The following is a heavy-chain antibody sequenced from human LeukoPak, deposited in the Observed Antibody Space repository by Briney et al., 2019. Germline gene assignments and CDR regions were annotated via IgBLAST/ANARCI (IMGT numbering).Heavy chain of an antibody. V-gene: IGHV3-30*02. CDR2: IRYDGNYK. J-gene: IGHJ4*02. Sequence: GGSLRLSCAASGFTFSRNDMHWVRQAPGKGLEWVAFIRYDGNYKFYTNSVKGRFTISRDNSKNTLSLQMNSLRAEDTAVYYCAKSGYNRFDYWGQGTLVTVSS. CDR3: AKSGYNRFDY. CDR1: GFTFSRND. D-gene: IGHD5-24*01.